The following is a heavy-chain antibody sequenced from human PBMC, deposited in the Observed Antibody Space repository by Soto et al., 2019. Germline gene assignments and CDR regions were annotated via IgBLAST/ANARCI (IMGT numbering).Heavy chain of an antibody. V-gene: IGHV2-5*02. CDR1: GFSFSTSGVG. D-gene: IGHD1-7*01. J-gene: IGHJ5*02. Sequence: QITLKESGPTLVKPTQTLTLTCTFSGFSFSTSGVGVGWIRQPPGKALEWLALIYWDDDKHYSPSLKSRLTITKDTSKTQVVLTMTNMDPVDTATYYCSHYSVQNWIYAAWGQGTLVTVSS. CDR2: IYWDDDK. CDR3: SHYSVQNWIYAA.